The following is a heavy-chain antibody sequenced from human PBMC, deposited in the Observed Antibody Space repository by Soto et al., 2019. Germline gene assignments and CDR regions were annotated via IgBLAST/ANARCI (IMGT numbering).Heavy chain of an antibody. J-gene: IGHJ4*02. CDR2: LYSGGTS. D-gene: IGHD3-10*01. CDR3: ARGQQVSTIRGVQGFDY. V-gene: IGHV3-53*02. CDR1: GFSISSNY. Sequence: EVQLVETGGGLIQPGGSLRLSCAASGFSISSNYVTWVRQAPGKGLEWVSLLYSGGTSYYADSVKGRFTISRDNSKNTLFLQMNRLKTEDTAVYYCARGQQVSTIRGVQGFDYWGQGTLVTVFS.